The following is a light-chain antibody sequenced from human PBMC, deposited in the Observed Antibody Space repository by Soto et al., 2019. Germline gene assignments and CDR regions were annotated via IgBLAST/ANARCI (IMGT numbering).Light chain of an antibody. J-gene: IGLJ2*01. CDR2: EGT. CDR3: CSYAGSSSVV. Sequence: QSVLTQPASVSGSPGQSITVSCTGTSSDVGSYNLVSWYQQHPGKAPKLMIYEGTKRPSGVSNRFSGSKSGNTASLTISGLQAEDEANYYCCSYAGSSSVVFGGGTKHRP. V-gene: IGLV2-23*01. CDR1: SSDVGSYNL.